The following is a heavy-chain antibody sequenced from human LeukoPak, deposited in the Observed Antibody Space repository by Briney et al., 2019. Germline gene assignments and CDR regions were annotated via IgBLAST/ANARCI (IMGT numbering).Heavy chain of an antibody. CDR3: ARTEFQLLKGAMDV. CDR1: GYSFTSYW. D-gene: IGHD2-2*01. CDR2: INPDDSDI. J-gene: IGHJ6*03. Sequence: GESLKISCKGSGYSFTSYWIGWVRQMPGKGLEWMGIINPDDSDIRYSPSFQGQVTISVDKSISTAYLQLSSLKASDTAMYYCARTEFQLLKGAMDVWGKGTTVTISS. V-gene: IGHV5-51*01.